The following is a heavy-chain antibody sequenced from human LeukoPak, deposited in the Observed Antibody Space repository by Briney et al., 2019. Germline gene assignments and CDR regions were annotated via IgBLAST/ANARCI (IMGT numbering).Heavy chain of an antibody. CDR2: ISGSGGST. CDR3: AKDRRSVYYDSSGYLYFDY. D-gene: IGHD3-22*01. V-gene: IGHV3-23*01. J-gene: IGHJ4*02. CDR1: GFTFSSYA. Sequence: GGSLRLSCAASGFTFSSYAVSWVRQAPGKGLEWVSAISGSGGSTYYADSVKGRFTISRDNSKNTLYLQMNSLRAEDTAVYYCAKDRRSVYYDSSGYLYFDYWGQGTLVTVSS.